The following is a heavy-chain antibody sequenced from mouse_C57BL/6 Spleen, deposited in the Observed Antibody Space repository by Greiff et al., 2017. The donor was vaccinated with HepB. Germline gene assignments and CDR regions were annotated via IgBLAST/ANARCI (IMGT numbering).Heavy chain of an antibody. CDR3: ARGVVYYGSGYFDV. Sequence: QVQLKESGAELARPGASVKLSCKASGYTFTSYGISWVKQRTGQGLEWIGEIYPRSGNTYYNEKFKGKATLTADKSSSTAYMELRSLTSEDSAVYFCARGVVYYGSGYFDVWGTGTTVTVSS. D-gene: IGHD1-1*01. J-gene: IGHJ1*03. CDR1: GYTFTSYG. V-gene: IGHV1-81*01. CDR2: IYPRSGNT.